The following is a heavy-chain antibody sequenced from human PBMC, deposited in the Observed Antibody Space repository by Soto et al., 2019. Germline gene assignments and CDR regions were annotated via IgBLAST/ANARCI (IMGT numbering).Heavy chain of an antibody. CDR2: ISSSGSTI. D-gene: IGHD3-10*01. CDR1: GFTFSSYE. V-gene: IGHV3-48*03. CDR3: AGDPYYYASDF. Sequence: EVQLVESGGGLVQPGGSLRLSCAASGFTFSSYEMNWVRQAPGKGLEWVSYISSSGSTIYYADSVKGRFTISRDNAKNSLYLQMNSLRAEDTAVYYCAGDPYYYASDFWGQGTLVSVSS. J-gene: IGHJ4*02.